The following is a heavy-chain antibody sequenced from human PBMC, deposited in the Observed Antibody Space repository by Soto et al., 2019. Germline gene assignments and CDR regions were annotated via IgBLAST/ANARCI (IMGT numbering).Heavy chain of an antibody. Sequence: QIQLVQSAAEVKKPGASVKVSCKTSGYTFVSYGISWVRQAPGQGLEWMGWISPYNGNTNFAQRFRGRVTLTTDTSTDIVYMDLGSLKSDDTAVYYCARDQNFFDSNGYYDHWGQGTLITVSS. CDR2: ISPYNGNT. CDR1: GYTFVSYG. CDR3: ARDQNFFDSNGYYDH. V-gene: IGHV1-18*04. D-gene: IGHD3-22*01. J-gene: IGHJ5*02.